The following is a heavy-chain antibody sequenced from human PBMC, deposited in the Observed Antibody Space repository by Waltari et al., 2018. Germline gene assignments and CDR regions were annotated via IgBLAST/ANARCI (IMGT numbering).Heavy chain of an antibody. CDR3: ASSAMIVKGDAFDI. CDR2: INHSGST. Sequence: QVQLQQWGAGLLKPSETLSLPCAVFGGSFSGSYWDWIRQPPGKGLEWIGEINHSGSTNYNPSLKSRVTISVDTSKNQFSLKLSSVTAADTAVYYCASSAMIVKGDAFDIWGQGTMVTVSS. V-gene: IGHV4-34*01. CDR1: GGSFSGSY. J-gene: IGHJ3*02. D-gene: IGHD3-22*01.